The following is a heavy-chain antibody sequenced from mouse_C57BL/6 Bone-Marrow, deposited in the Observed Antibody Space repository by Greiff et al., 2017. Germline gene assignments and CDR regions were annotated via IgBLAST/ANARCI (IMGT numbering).Heavy chain of an antibody. CDR3: GGWNYYGCFDY. CDR2: INPSSGYT. J-gene: IGHJ2*01. CDR1: GYTFTSYW. Sequence: VQLQESGAELAKPGASVKLSCKASGYTFTSYWMHWVKQRPGQGLAWIGYINPSSGYTKYNQKFKDKATLTADKSSSTAYMQLSSLTYEDSAVXCYGGWNYYGCFDYWGQGTTLTVSS. V-gene: IGHV1-7*01. D-gene: IGHD1-1*01.